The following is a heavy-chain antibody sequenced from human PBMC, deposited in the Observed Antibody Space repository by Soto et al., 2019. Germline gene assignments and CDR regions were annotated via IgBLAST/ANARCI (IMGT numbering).Heavy chain of an antibody. J-gene: IGHJ4*02. CDR2: INNDGSST. V-gene: IGHV3-74*01. Sequence: EVQLVESGGGLVQPGGSLRLSCAASGFTFSSHWMHWVCQAPGKGLVWVSRINNDGSSTIYADSVKGRFTVSRDNAKNTLYLQMNSLRAEDTAVYYCASELATGYWGQGTLVTVSS. D-gene: IGHD1-1*01. CDR3: ASELATGY. CDR1: GFTFSSHW.